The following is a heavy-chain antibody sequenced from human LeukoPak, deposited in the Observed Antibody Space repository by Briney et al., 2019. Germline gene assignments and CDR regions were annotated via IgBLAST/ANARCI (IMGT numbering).Heavy chain of an antibody. CDR1: GGSFSDYF. CDR3: ARDVLVVPAAIHYGMDV. D-gene: IGHD2-2*01. CDR2: INHSGRT. V-gene: IGHV4-34*01. Sequence: SETLSLTCAVYGGSFSDYFWGWIRQPPGKGLEWIGEINHSGRTYYNPSLKSRVTISVDTSKNQFSLNLSSVTAADTAVYYCARDVLVVPAAIHYGMDVWGQGTTVTVSS. J-gene: IGHJ6*02.